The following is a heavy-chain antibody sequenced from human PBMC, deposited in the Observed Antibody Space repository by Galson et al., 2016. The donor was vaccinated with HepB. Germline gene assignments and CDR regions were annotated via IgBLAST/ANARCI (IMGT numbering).Heavy chain of an antibody. CDR2: ITWNSGSK. CDR3: AKGFYGDFPSWFDP. D-gene: IGHD4-17*01. V-gene: IGHV3-9*01. J-gene: IGHJ5*02. Sequence: MHWVRQVPGKGLEWVSSITWNSGSKGYADSVKGRFTISRDNAKNSLYLQMNSLRPEDTALYYCAKGFYGDFPSWFDPWGQGTLVTVPS.